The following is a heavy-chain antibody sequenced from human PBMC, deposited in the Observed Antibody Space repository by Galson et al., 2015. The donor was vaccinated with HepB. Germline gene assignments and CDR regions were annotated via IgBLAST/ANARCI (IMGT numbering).Heavy chain of an antibody. Sequence: SLRLSCAASGFTFSSYWMSWVRQAPGKGLEWVANIKQDGGEKYYVDSVKGRFTISRDNAKNSLYLQMNSLRAEDTAVYYCARGRETYSYGRPDYYYYMDVWGKGTTVTVSS. D-gene: IGHD5-18*01. CDR1: GFTFSSYW. CDR3: ARGRETYSYGRPDYYYYMDV. CDR2: IKQDGGEK. J-gene: IGHJ6*03. V-gene: IGHV3-7*03.